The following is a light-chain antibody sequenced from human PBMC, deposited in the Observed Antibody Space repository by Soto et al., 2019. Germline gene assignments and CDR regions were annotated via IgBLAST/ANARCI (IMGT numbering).Light chain of an antibody. J-gene: IGKJ2*01. CDR1: QSISIY. Sequence: DIQMTQPPSSLSASVGDRVTITCRASQSISIYLNWFQQIPGKAPNLLIYTASTLQSGVPSRFSGSGSGTDFTLTISSLQPEDFATYYCQQTYSTPYTFGQGTQLEIK. V-gene: IGKV1-39*01. CDR3: QQTYSTPYT. CDR2: TAS.